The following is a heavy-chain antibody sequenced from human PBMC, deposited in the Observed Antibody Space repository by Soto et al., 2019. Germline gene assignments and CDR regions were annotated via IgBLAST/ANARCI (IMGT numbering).Heavy chain of an antibody. CDR2: ISSSGSTI. CDR1: GFTFSNAW. V-gene: IGHV3-11*01. Sequence: GGSLRLSCAASGFTFSNAWINWVRQAPGKGLEWVSYISSSGSTIYYAGSVKGRFTISRDNAKNSLYLQMNSLRAEDTAVYYCARDDCSSTSCPSITIFGVAPDYWGQGTLVTVSS. J-gene: IGHJ4*02. D-gene: IGHD2-2*01. CDR3: ARDDCSSTSCPSITIFGVAPDY.